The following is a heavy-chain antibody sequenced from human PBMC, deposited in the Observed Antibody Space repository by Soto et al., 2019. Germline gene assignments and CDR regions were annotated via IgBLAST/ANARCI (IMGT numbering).Heavy chain of an antibody. V-gene: IGHV1-2*04. Sequence: ASVEVSCKASGYTFTGYYIHWVRQAHKQGLEWMGWINPNSGGTNYAQKFQGWVTMTRDTSISTAYMELSRLRSDDTAVYYCARGWYYDILTGYLAPFDYWGQGTLVTVSS. D-gene: IGHD3-9*01. CDR2: INPNSGGT. J-gene: IGHJ4*02. CDR3: ARGWYYDILTGYLAPFDY. CDR1: GYTFTGYY.